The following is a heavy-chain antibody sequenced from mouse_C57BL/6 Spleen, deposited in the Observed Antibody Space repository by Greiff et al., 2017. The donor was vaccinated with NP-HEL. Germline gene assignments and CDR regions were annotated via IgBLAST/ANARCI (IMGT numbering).Heavy chain of an antibody. Sequence: EVQGVESEGGLVQPGSSMKLSCTASGFTFSDYYMAWVRQVPEKGLEWVANITYDGSSTYYLDSLKSRFIISRDNAKNILYLQMSSLKSEDTATYYCARDRYYYYGSSYDAMDYWGQGTSVTVSS. CDR3: ARDRYYYYGSSYDAMDY. J-gene: IGHJ4*01. CDR2: ITYDGSST. D-gene: IGHD1-1*01. V-gene: IGHV5-16*01. CDR1: GFTFSDYY.